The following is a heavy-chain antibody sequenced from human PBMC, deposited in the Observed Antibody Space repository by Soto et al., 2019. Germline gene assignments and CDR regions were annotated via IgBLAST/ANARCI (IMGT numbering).Heavy chain of an antibody. J-gene: IGHJ4*02. CDR3: STALRRDSALGDY. V-gene: IGHV3-15*01. CDR1: GFPFIDAW. D-gene: IGHD3-16*01. CDR2: IRSNADGGTA. Sequence: EVQLVESGGGLVKPGGSLRLSCTASGFPFIDAWMSWVRQAPGKGLQWIGRIRSNADGGTADLTAPVRDRFTISRDDSNTTLSLQINSLKIDDTPVYVCSTALRRDSALGDYWGLGTLVSVSS.